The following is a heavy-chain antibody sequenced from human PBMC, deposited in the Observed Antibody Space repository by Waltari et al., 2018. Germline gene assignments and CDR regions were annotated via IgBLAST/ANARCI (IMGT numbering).Heavy chain of an antibody. J-gene: IGHJ4*02. Sequence: EVQLVESGGGLVQPGRSLRLSCAASGFTFDDYAMHWVRQAPGKGLEWVSGISWNSGSIGYADSVKGRFTISRDNAKNSLYLQMNSLRAEDTALYYCAKVKWDRIAVAGPAYFDYWGQGTLVTVSS. D-gene: IGHD6-19*01. V-gene: IGHV3-9*01. CDR2: ISWNSGSI. CDR3: AKVKWDRIAVAGPAYFDY. CDR1: GFTFDDYA.